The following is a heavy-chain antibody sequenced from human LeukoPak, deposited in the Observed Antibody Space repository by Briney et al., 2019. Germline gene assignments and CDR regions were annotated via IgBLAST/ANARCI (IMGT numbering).Heavy chain of an antibody. D-gene: IGHD3-22*01. CDR1: GGSIIGSTSY. V-gene: IGHV4-39*01. CDR3: ARGYDY. Sequence: SETLSLTCTVSGGSIIGSTSYWGWIRQPPGKGLDWIGIINYSGSTYYNPSLRNRVTISVDTSKNQFSLKLNSVTASDTAVYYCARGYDYWGQGTLVTVSS. CDR2: INYSGST. J-gene: IGHJ4*02.